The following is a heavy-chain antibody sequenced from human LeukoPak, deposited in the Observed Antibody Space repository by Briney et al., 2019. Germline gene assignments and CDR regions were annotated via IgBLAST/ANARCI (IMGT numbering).Heavy chain of an antibody. CDR1: GGSISSSNW. CDR2: IYHSGST. J-gene: IGHJ4*02. CDR3: ARIVVVPAAFEYYFDY. Sequence: SGTLSLTCAVSGGSISSSNWWSWVRQPPGKGLEWIGEIYHSGSTNYNPSLKSRVTISVDKSKNQFSLKLSSVTAADTAVYYCARIVVVPAAFEYYFDYWGQGTLVTVSS. D-gene: IGHD2-2*01. V-gene: IGHV4-4*02.